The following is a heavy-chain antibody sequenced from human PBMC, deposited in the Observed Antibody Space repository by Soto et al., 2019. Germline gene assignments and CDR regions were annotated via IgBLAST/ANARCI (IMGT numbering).Heavy chain of an antibody. CDR2: IMPIFGTA. V-gene: IGHV1-69*01. CDR3: ASGGVRGVYYYYGMDV. Sequence: QVQLVQSGAEVKKPGSSVKVSCKASGGTFSSYAISWVRQAPGQGLEWVGGIMPIFGTANYAQKFQGRVTITADESTSTAYMELSSLRSEDTAVYYCASGGVRGVYYYYGMDVWGQGTTVTVSS. D-gene: IGHD3-10*01. CDR1: GGTFSSYA. J-gene: IGHJ6*02.